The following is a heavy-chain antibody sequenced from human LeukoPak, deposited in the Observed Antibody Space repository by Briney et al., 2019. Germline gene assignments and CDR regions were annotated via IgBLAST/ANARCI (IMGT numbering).Heavy chain of an antibody. V-gene: IGHV6-1*01. CDR3: ARSPNDIVLMVYAPLGGWFDP. Sequence: PSQTLSLTCAISGDSVSSNIAAWNWIRQSPSRGLEWLGRTYYRSKWYNDYAVSVKSRITINPDTSKNQFSLQLNSVTPEDTAVYYCARSPNDIVLMVYAPLGGWFDPWGQGTLVTVSS. D-gene: IGHD2-8*01. CDR2: TYYRSKWYN. CDR1: GDSVSSNIAA. J-gene: IGHJ5*02.